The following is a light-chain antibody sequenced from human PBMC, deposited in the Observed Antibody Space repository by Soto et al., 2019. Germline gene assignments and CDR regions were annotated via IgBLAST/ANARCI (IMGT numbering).Light chain of an antibody. Sequence: QSALTQPPSASGSPGQSVTISCTGTSSDVGGYNYVSWYQQHPGKAPKVMIYEVSKRPSGVPDRFSGSKSGNTASLTVSGLQAEDEADYYCSSYAGSNNLFVFGTGTNLTVL. CDR1: SSDVGGYNY. V-gene: IGLV2-8*01. CDR2: EVS. J-gene: IGLJ1*01. CDR3: SSYAGSNNLFV.